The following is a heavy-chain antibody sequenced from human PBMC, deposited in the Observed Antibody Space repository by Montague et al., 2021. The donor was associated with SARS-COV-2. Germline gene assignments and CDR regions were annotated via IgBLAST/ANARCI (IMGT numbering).Heavy chain of an antibody. V-gene: IGHV4-61*01. Sequence: SETLSLTCTVSGGSVSSGSYYWSWIRQPPGERLEWIGYINYSGSTNYNPSLKSRVTISVDMSRNQFSLKLRSVTAADTAIYYCARPGRAPFHYAMDVWGQGITVTVSS. CDR3: ARPGRAPFHYAMDV. CDR1: GGSVSSGSYY. CDR2: INYSGST. D-gene: IGHD2/OR15-2a*01. J-gene: IGHJ6*02.